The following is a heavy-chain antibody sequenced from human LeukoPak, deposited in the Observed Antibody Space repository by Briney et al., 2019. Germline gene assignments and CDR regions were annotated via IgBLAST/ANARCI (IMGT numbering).Heavy chain of an antibody. V-gene: IGHV3-30*02. D-gene: IGHD1-1*01. CDR3: AKDTQKWKSYFDY. CDR1: GFTFSSYG. CDR2: IRYNGSNK. J-gene: IGHJ4*02. Sequence: GGSLSLSCAASGFTFSSYGMHWVRQAPGKGLEWVAFIRYNGSNKYYADSVKGRFTISRDNSKNTLYLQMSSLRAEDTAVYYCAKDTQKWKSYFDYWGQGTLVTVSS.